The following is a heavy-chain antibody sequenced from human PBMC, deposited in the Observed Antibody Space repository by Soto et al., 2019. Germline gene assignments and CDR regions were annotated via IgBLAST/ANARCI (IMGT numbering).Heavy chain of an antibody. CDR1: GGTFSSYA. J-gene: IGHJ6*02. CDR3: ARGMDIVVVPADIFNYGMDV. D-gene: IGHD2-2*03. Sequence: SVKVSCKASGGTFSSYAISWVRQAPGQGLEWMGGIIPIFGTANYAQKFQGRVTITADESTSTAYMELSSLRSEDTAVYYCARGMDIVVVPADIFNYGMDVWGQGTTVTVSS. V-gene: IGHV1-69*13. CDR2: IIPIFGTA.